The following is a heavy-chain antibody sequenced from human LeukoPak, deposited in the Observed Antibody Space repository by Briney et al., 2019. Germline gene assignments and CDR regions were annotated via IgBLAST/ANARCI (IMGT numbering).Heavy chain of an antibody. J-gene: IGHJ4*02. CDR3: ARLYSSSSSFDY. Sequence: SETLSLTCTVSGGSISSYYWSWIRQPPGKGLEWIGYIYTSGSTNYNPSLKSRVTVSVDTSKNQFSLKLYCVTAAVTAVYYSARLYSSSSSFDYWGQGTLVTVSS. CDR2: IYTSGST. V-gene: IGHV4-4*09. CDR1: GGSISSYY. D-gene: IGHD6-6*01.